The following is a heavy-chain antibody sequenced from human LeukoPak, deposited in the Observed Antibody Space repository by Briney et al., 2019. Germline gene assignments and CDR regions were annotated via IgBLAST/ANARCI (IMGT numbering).Heavy chain of an antibody. CDR2: FDPEDGET. D-gene: IGHD3-10*01. V-gene: IGHV1-24*01. Sequence: ASVKVSCKVSGYTLTELSMHWVRQAPGKGLEWMGGFDPEDGETIYAQKFQGRVTMTEDTSTDTAYMELSSLRSEDTAVYYCATDQGGITMIRPPSFDIWGQGTMVTVSS. CDR1: GYTLTELS. J-gene: IGHJ3*02. CDR3: ATDQGGITMIRPPSFDI.